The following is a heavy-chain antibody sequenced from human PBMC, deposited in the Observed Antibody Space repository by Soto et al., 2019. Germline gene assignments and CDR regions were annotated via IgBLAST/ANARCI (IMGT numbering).Heavy chain of an antibody. CDR3: VKTGSGYCYLGYYYCLDV. D-gene: IGHD5-18*01. Sequence: PGGSLRLSCSASGFTFSSYAMHWVRQAPGKGLEYVSAISSNGGSTYYADSVKGRFTTSRDNSKHTLYLQMSSLRAEGTAAYYCVKTGSGYCYLGYYYCLDVWGPGTTLTVSS. CDR1: GFTFSSYA. J-gene: IGHJ6*02. V-gene: IGHV3-64D*06. CDR2: ISSNGGST.